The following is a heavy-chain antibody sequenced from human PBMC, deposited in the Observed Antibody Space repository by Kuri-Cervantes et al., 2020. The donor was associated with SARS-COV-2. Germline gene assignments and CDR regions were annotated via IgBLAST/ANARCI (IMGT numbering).Heavy chain of an antibody. D-gene: IGHD1-26*01. CDR3: EREDRYGGNLNGFDP. J-gene: IGHJ5*02. Sequence: GGSLRLSCAASGFIVSSNYISWVRQAPGKGLEWVSVIYSGGNTYYADSVQGRFTISRDNSKNTLYLQMNSLRVEDTAVYYCEREDRYGGNLNGFDPWGQGTLVTVSS. V-gene: IGHV3-53*01. CDR2: IYSGGNT. CDR1: GFIVSSNY.